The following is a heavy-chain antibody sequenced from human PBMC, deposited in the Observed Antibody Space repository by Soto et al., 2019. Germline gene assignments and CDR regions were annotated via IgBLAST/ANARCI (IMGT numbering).Heavy chain of an antibody. J-gene: IGHJ6*02. D-gene: IGHD3-10*01. V-gene: IGHV3-21*01. Sequence: TGGSLRLSCISSGFTFRTYTMSWVRQAPGKGLEWVSGIRGFSPYTFYAESVKGRFTISRDNAKNSLDLQMDSLRAEDTAVYYCARDRGYDAHDYYYNAMDVWGQGTTVTVSS. CDR2: IRGFSPYT. CDR1: GFTFRTYT. CDR3: ARDRGYDAHDYYYNAMDV.